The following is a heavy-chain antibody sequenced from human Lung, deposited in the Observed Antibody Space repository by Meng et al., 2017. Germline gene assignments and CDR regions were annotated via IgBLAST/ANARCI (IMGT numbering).Heavy chain of an antibody. CDR1: GFTFTTYF. V-gene: IGHV1-46*01. J-gene: IGHJ4*03. Sequence: QVQRGQSGAEVKKPGGALKRSCETSGFTFTTYFLHWLRQAPGQGLQWMGLLNPNGDVTTYSPRFQGRITLTGDTSTSTLYMELSSLTSDDTAVYYCAREMPMTCYFDQWGQGTLVTVSS. CDR2: LNPNGDVT. D-gene: IGHD3-22*01. CDR3: AREMPMTCYFDQ.